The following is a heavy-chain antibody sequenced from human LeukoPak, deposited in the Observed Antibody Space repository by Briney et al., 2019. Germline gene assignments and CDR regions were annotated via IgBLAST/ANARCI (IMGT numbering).Heavy chain of an antibody. CDR1: GGSFSGYY. J-gene: IGHJ4*02. CDR3: ARRWIQLWYGY. CDR2: INHSGST. Sequence: PSETLSLTCAVYGGSFSGYYWCWIRQPPGRGREWSGEINHSGSTNYTPSLTRRVTISVDTSKNQFSLKLSSVTAADTAVYYCARRWIQLWYGYWGQGTLVTVSS. V-gene: IGHV4-34*01. D-gene: IGHD5-18*01.